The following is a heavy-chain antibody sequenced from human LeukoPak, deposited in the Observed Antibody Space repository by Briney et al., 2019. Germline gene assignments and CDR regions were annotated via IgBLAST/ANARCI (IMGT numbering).Heavy chain of an antibody. CDR3: ARLGTITYYYDSSGYLFDY. J-gene: IGHJ4*02. Sequence: GGSLRLSCAASGFTFSSYWMSWVRQAPGKGLEWVANIKQDGSEKYYVDSVKGRFTISRDNAKNSLYLQMNSLRAEDTAVYYCARLGTITYYYDSSGYLFDYWGQGTLVTVSS. V-gene: IGHV3-7*01. CDR1: GFTFSSYW. D-gene: IGHD3-22*01. CDR2: IKQDGSEK.